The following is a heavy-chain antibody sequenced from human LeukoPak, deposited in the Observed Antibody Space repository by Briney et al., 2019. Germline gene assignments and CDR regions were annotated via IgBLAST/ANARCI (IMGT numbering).Heavy chain of an antibody. Sequence: GGSLRLSCAASGFTFSSYAMSWVRQAPGKGLEWVSAISGSGGSTYYADSVKGRFTISRDNSKNTLYLQMNSLRAEDTAVYYCAKGGRYYDSSGYYYWGQGTLVTVSS. J-gene: IGHJ4*02. V-gene: IGHV3-23*01. CDR3: AKGGRYYDSSGYYY. CDR2: ISGSGGST. D-gene: IGHD3-22*01. CDR1: GFTFSSYA.